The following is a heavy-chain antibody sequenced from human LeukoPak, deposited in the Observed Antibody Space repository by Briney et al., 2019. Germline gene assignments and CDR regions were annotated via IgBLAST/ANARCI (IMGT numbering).Heavy chain of an antibody. CDR2: IFYSGST. Sequence: YPSETLSLTCTVSGGSISTSNYYWGWIRQPPGKGLEWIGNIFYSGSTYYGPSLKSRLTISLDTSRNQFSLKLSSVTAADTAVYYCARGRGYSYGFYYYYYMDVWGKGTTVTVSS. J-gene: IGHJ6*03. CDR3: ARGRGYSYGFYYYYYMDV. CDR1: GGSISTSNYY. V-gene: IGHV4-39*07. D-gene: IGHD5-18*01.